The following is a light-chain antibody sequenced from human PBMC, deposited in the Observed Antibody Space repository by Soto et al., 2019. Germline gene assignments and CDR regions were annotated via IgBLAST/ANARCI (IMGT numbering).Light chain of an antibody. CDR1: QSVSSN. V-gene: IGKV3-15*01. CDR2: GAS. CDR3: QQYNNCPPIT. Sequence: EIVMTQSPATLSVSPGERATLSCRASQSVSSNLAWYRQKPGQAPRLLIYGASTRATGIPARFSGSGSGTEFTLTISSLQSEDFAVYYCQQYNNCPPITFGGGTKVEIK. J-gene: IGKJ4*01.